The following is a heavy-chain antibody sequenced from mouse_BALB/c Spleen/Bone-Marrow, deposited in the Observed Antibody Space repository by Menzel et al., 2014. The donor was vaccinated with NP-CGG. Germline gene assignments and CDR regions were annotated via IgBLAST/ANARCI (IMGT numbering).Heavy chain of an antibody. V-gene: IGHV1-14*01. Sequence: SGPELVKPGASVKMSCKASGYTLTSYVMHWVKQQPGQGLEWIGYINPYNDGTKYNEKFKGKATLTSDKSYSTAYMELSSLTSEDSAVYYCARNYRYDGFAYWGQGTLVTVSA. J-gene: IGHJ3*01. CDR2: INPYNDGT. D-gene: IGHD2-14*01. CDR1: GYTLTSYV. CDR3: ARNYRYDGFAY.